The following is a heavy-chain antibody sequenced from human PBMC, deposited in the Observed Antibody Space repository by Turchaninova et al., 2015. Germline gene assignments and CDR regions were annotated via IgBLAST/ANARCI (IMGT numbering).Heavy chain of an antibody. V-gene: IGHV4-34*01. CDR2: IDRSGSI. CDR3: ATYDYYFRDWFDP. D-gene: IGHD5-12*01. CDR1: GGSVGTYH. J-gene: IGHJ5*02. Sequence: LLNSLYTLSLHWGRYGGSVGTYHWSWFRPPPGKGLEWIGEIDRSGSIHYNPSLKSRVTMSLDTSKTQFSRHLNSVTAADTAVYFCATYDYYFRDWFDPWGRGALVTVSS.